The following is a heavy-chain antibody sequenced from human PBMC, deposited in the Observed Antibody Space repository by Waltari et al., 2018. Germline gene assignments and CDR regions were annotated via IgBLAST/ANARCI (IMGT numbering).Heavy chain of an antibody. Sequence: QVQLVQSGAEVKKPGASVKVSCKASGYTFTSYAMHWVRQAPGQRLEWMGWINAGNGNTKYSQKFQGRVTITRDTSASTAYMELSNLRSEDTAVYYCARASEYWYYYGMDVWGQGTTVTVSS. J-gene: IGHJ6*02. D-gene: IGHD2-8*02. CDR2: INAGNGNT. CDR1: GYTFTSYA. V-gene: IGHV1-3*01. CDR3: ARASEYWYYYGMDV.